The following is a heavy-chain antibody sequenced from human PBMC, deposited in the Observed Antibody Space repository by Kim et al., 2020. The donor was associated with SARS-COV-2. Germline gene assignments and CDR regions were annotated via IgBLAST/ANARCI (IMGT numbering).Heavy chain of an antibody. V-gene: IGHV1-2*02. Sequence: ASVKVSCKASGYTFTGYYMHWVRQAPGQGLEWMGWINPNSGGTNYAQKFQGRVTMTRDTSISTAYMELSRLRSDDTAVYYCARDYYGSGSYFVETDYYYYGMDVWGQGTTVTVSS. D-gene: IGHD3-10*01. CDR3: ARDYYGSGSYFVETDYYYYGMDV. CDR2: INPNSGGT. J-gene: IGHJ6*02. CDR1: GYTFTGYY.